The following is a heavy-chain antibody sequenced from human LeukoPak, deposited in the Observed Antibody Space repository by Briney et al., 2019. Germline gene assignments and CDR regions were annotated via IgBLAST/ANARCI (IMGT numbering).Heavy chain of an antibody. V-gene: IGHV5-51*01. Sequence: GESLKISCKGSGYSFTSYWIGWVRQMPGKGLEWMGIIYPGDSDSRYSPSFQGQVTISADNSIRTAYLQWSSLKASDTAMYYCARHTFPADVRYFDWLLPNDYWGQGTLVTVSS. J-gene: IGHJ4*02. CDR2: IYPGDSDS. CDR3: ARHTFPADVRYFDWLLPNDY. D-gene: IGHD3-9*01. CDR1: GYSFTSYW.